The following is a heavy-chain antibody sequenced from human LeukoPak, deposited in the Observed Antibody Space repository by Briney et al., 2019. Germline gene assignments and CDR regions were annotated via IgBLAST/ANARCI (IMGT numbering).Heavy chain of an antibody. J-gene: IGHJ4*02. D-gene: IGHD5-12*01. CDR3: AKSRGGVVATTFDY. V-gene: IGHV3-23*01. CDR2: ISGSGGST. CDR1: GFTLSSYA. Sequence: GSLRLSCAASGFTLSSYAMSWVRQAPGKGLEWVSAISGSGGSTYYADSVKGRFTISRDNSKNTLYLQMNSLRAEDTAVYYCAKSRGGVVATTFDYWGQGTLVTVSS.